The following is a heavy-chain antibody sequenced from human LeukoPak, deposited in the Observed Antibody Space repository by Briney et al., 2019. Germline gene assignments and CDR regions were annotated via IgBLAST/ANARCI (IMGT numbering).Heavy chain of an antibody. CDR1: GFTFSSYE. V-gene: IGHV3-48*03. Sequence: GGSLRLSCAASGFTFSSYEMNWVRQAPGKGLEWVSYISSSGSTIYYADSVKGRFTISRDNAKNSLYLQMNSLRAEDTAVYYCARDRYYGSGTYDYWGQGTLVTVCS. D-gene: IGHD3-10*01. J-gene: IGHJ4*02. CDR3: ARDRYYGSGTYDY. CDR2: ISSSGSTI.